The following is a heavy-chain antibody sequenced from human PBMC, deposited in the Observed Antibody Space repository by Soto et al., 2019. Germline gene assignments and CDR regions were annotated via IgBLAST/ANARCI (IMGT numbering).Heavy chain of an antibody. J-gene: IGHJ5*02. CDR1: GFTVSSYA. CDR2: ISGSGGST. CDR3: ARSGSPHGAWFDP. Sequence: EVQLLEAGGGLVQPGGSLRLSCAASGFTVSSYAMSWVRQAPGKGLEGVSAISGSGGSTYYADSVKGRFTISRDNSKNTLYLQMNSLRAEDTAVYYCARSGSPHGAWFDPWGQGTLVTVSS. D-gene: IGHD1-26*01. V-gene: IGHV3-23*01.